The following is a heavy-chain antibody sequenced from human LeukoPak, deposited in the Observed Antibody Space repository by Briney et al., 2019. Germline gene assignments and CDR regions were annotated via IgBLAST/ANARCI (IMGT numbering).Heavy chain of an antibody. CDR1: GFTFSSYS. CDR2: ISSSGSTI. CDR3: ARGDIYYDILTGYFPREFDY. J-gene: IGHJ4*02. V-gene: IGHV3-48*04. Sequence: GGSLRLSCAASGFTFSSYSMNWVRQAPGKGLEWVSYISSSGSTIYYADSVKGRFTISRDNAKNSLYLQMNSLRAEDTAVYYCARGDIYYDILTGYFPREFDYWGQGTLVTVSS. D-gene: IGHD3-9*01.